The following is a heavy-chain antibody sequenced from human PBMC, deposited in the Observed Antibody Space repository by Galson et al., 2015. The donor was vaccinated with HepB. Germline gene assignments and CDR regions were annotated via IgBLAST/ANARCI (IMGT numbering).Heavy chain of an antibody. CDR2: IRGSGGST. J-gene: IGHJ4*02. CDR3: AKEGPVTYDKSCYQLDY. V-gene: IGHV3-23*01. D-gene: IGHD3-22*01. Sequence: SLRLSCAASGFPFSSYSMDWVRQAPGKGLEWVSTIRGSGGSTYYADSVKGRFTISRDNSKNTLYLQMNSLRGEDTAVYYCAKEGPVTYDKSCYQLDYWGQGTLVTVSS. CDR1: GFPFSSYS.